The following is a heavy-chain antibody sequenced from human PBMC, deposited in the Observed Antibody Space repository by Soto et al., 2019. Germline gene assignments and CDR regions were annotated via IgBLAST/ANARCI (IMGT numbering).Heavy chain of an antibody. V-gene: IGHV4-39*01. Sequence: PSETLSLTCTVSGGSISSSSYYWGWIRQPPGKGLEWIGSIYYSGSTYYNPSLKSRVTISVDTSKNQFSLKLSSVTAADTAVYYCARHGDGDFDFWGQGTRVTVAS. J-gene: IGHJ4*02. CDR1: GGSISSSSYY. D-gene: IGHD4-17*01. CDR3: ARHGDGDFDF. CDR2: IYYSGST.